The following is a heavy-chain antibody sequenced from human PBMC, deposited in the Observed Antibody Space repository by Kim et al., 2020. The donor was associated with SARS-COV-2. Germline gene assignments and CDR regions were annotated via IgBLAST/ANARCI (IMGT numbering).Heavy chain of an antibody. D-gene: IGHD3-3*01. CDR3: GRGDPVNDFWSGYYTGNYYYYGLDV. Sequence: ASVKVSCKASGYTFTSYYMHWVRQAPGQGLEWMGIINPSGGGTNYAQKFQGRVTMTRDTSTSTVYMELSSLRSEDTAVYYCGRGDPVNDFWSGYYTGNYYYYGLDVWGQGTTVTVSS. J-gene: IGHJ6*02. V-gene: IGHV1-46*01. CDR1: GYTFTSYY. CDR2: INPSGGGT.